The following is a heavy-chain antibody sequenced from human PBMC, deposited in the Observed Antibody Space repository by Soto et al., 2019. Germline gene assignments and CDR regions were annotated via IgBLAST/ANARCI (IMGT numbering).Heavy chain of an antibody. CDR1: GFTFSSYA. V-gene: IGHV3-23*01. Sequence: GGSLRLSCAASGFTFSSYAMSWVRQAPGKGLEWVSAISGSGGSTYYADSVKGRFTISRDNSKNTLYLQMNSLRAEDTAVYYCAKDGRGVRGVIPGGYFYWGQGTLVTVSS. CDR3: AKDGRGVRGVIPGGYFY. CDR2: ISGSGGST. J-gene: IGHJ4*02. D-gene: IGHD3-10*01.